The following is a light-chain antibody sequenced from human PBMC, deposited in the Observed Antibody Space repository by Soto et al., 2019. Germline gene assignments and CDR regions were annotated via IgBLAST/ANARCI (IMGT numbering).Light chain of an antibody. CDR1: QYINTR. CDR3: QQYGSSPGS. Sequence: TMCTQYAATLASFPDDRVTLSCRASQYINTRLAWYQHRPGQAPRLLIYQTSIRAAGIPARFSASGTGTDFTLTISDVQPEDFAVYYCQQYGSSPGSFGGGTKVDIK. V-gene: IGKV3D-11*03. CDR2: QTS. J-gene: IGKJ4*01.